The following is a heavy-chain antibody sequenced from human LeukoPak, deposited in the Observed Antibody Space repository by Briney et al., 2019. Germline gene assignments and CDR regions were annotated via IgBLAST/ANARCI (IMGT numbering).Heavy chain of an antibody. Sequence: SETLSLTCAVSGGSISSGGYSWSWIRQPPGKGLEWIGYVFQSGTTYYNPSLKSRVIISVDKSKNQFSLKLTSVTAADTAVYYCARDLPLGGDGSDIWGQGTLVTVSS. CDR1: GGSISSGGYS. CDR3: ARDLPLGGDGSDI. V-gene: IGHV4-30-2*01. J-gene: IGHJ3*02. CDR2: VFQSGTT. D-gene: IGHD3-16*01.